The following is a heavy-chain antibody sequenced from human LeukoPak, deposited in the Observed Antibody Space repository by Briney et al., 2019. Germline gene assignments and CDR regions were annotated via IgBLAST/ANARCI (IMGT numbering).Heavy chain of an antibody. V-gene: IGHV3-23*01. CDR2: ISSSGGTT. J-gene: IGHJ4*02. CDR1: GFTFSSYA. D-gene: IGHD6-19*01. Sequence: GGSLRLSCAASGFTFSSYAMNWVRQAPGKGLEWVSVISSSGGTTYYSDSVKGRFIISRDNSKNTLYLQMNSLRAEDTAVYYSAKAGIAVPATPEYCGQGTQVTVSS. CDR3: AKAGIAVPATPEY.